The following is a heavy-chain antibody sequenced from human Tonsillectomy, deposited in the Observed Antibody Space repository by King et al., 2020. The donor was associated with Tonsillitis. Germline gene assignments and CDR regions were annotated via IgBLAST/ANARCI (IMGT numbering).Heavy chain of an antibody. CDR2: LYYSGST. Sequence: QLQESGPGLVKPSETLSLTCTVSGGSVSSSYYYWGWIRQPPGKGLEWIGSLYYSGSTFYNSSLKSRVIISVVTSKNQFSLELSSVTAADTAVYYCARHEGYSSTWYADDYWGQGTLVTVSS. V-gene: IGHV4-39*01. CDR1: GGSVSSSYYY. CDR3: ARHEGYSSTWYADDY. J-gene: IGHJ4*02. D-gene: IGHD6-13*01.